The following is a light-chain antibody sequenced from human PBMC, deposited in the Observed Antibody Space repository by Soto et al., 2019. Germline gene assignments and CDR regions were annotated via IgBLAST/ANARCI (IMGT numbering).Light chain of an antibody. Sequence: QSALTQPASVSGSPGQSITISCTGTSSDVGSYKFVSWYQQHPGKAPKLMIYEGSKRPSGVSNRFSGSKSGNTASLTISGLQAEDESDYYCCSYAGSSTSVFGPGTKLTVL. J-gene: IGLJ1*01. CDR1: SSDVGSYKF. V-gene: IGLV2-23*01. CDR2: EGS. CDR3: CSYAGSSTSV.